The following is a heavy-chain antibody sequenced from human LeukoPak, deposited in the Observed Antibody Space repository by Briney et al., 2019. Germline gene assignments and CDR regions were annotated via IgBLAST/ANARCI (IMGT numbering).Heavy chain of an antibody. CDR2: ISSSGSYI. Sequence: GGSLRLSCAASGFTFSSYSMNWVRQAPGKGLEWVSSISSSGSYIYYADSVKGRFTISRDNAKNSLYLQMNSLGAEDTAVYYCAKDLGYSYGYGAFDIWGQGTMVTVSS. CDR1: GFTFSSYS. V-gene: IGHV3-21*04. CDR3: AKDLGYSYGYGAFDI. J-gene: IGHJ3*02. D-gene: IGHD5-18*01.